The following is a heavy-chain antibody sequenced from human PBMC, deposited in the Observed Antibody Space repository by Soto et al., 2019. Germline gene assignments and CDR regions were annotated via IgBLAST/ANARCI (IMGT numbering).Heavy chain of an antibody. CDR2: INPYNANV. CDR3: ARDRVAGIWGDAVDI. CDR1: GYTFTNHG. Sequence: QVQLVQSGAEVKKPGASVKVSCKTSGYTFTNHGINWVRQAPGQGLEWMGWINPYNANVNYAQKLQGRVTMTTDTSTSTAYMDLWSLTSDDTAVYYCARDRVAGIWGDAVDIWGQGTMVTVSS. V-gene: IGHV1-18*04. D-gene: IGHD3-16*01. J-gene: IGHJ3*02.